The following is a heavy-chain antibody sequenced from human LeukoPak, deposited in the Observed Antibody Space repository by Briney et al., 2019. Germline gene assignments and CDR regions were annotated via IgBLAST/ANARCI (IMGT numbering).Heavy chain of an antibody. J-gene: IGHJ4*02. D-gene: IGHD2-15*01. CDR3: ARGGLVVVGVTVNY. CDR1: GFTFSSYA. V-gene: IGHV3-30-3*01. Sequence: PGGSLRLSCAASGFTFSSYAMYWVRQAPGKGLEWVAVISYDGSNKDYADSVKGRFTISRDNSKNTLYLQMNSLRAEDTAVYYCARGGLVVVGVTVNYWGQGTLVTVSS. CDR2: ISYDGSNK.